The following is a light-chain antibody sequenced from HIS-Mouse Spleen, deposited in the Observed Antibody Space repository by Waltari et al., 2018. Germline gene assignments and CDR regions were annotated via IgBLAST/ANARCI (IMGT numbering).Light chain of an antibody. CDR1: QSVLYSSNNKNY. V-gene: IGKV4-1*01. J-gene: IGKJ2*01. CDR2: WAS. CDR3: QQYYSTPYT. Sequence: DIVMTQSPDSLAVSLGERATINCKSSQSVLYSSNNKNYLAWYQQKPGQPPKLLIYWASTRESGVPDRFSGSGSWTDFTLTISSLQAVDVAVYYCQQYYSTPYTFGQGTKLEIK.